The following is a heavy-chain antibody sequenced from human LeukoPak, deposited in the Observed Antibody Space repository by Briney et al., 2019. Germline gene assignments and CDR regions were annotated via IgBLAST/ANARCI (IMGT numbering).Heavy chain of an antibody. Sequence: ASVKVSCKASGYTLSSYGISWVRQAPGQRLEWMGWISAYNGNTNYAQKFQGRVTMITDTSTSTAYMELRSLRSDDTAVYYCARDGFFGSGIVGAFDIWGQGTMVTVSS. V-gene: IGHV1-18*01. CDR3: ARDGFFGSGIVGAFDI. CDR2: ISAYNGNT. J-gene: IGHJ3*02. D-gene: IGHD3-10*01. CDR1: GYTLSSYG.